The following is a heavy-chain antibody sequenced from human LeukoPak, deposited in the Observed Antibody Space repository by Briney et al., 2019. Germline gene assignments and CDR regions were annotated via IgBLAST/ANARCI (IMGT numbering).Heavy chain of an antibody. D-gene: IGHD2-2*01. J-gene: IGHJ6*03. CDR3: ARDQGCSSTSCHYYYYYYMDV. Sequence: PGGSLRLSCAASGFPFSNYAMSWVRQAPGKGLEWVSGISGNGDKTYYRDSVKGRFTISRDNSKNTLYLQMISLRAEDTAVYYCARDQGCSSTSCHYYYYYYMDVWGKGTTVTVSS. V-gene: IGHV3-23*01. CDR2: ISGNGDKT. CDR1: GFPFSNYA.